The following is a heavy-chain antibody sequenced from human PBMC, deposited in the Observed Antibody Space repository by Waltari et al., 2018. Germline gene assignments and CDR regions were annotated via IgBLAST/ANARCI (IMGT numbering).Heavy chain of an antibody. CDR2: ISHDATKK. V-gene: IGHV3-30*18. D-gene: IGHD4-17*01. CDR3: AKDDYGDEYFQH. Sequence: QVQLVESGGGVVQPGGSLRLSCTASGYTFSDDAMHWVRQAPGKGLEWVALISHDATKKNYAQSLQGRFTISRDNSRNTLYLEINNVRVADTALYYCAKDDYGDEYFQHWGQGTLVTVSS. J-gene: IGHJ1*01. CDR1: GYTFSDDA.